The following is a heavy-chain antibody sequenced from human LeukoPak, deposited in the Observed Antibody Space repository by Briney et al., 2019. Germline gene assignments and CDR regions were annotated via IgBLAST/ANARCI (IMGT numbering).Heavy chain of an antibody. J-gene: IGHJ4*02. Sequence: SETLSLTCIVSGGSISSSSYYWGWIRQPPGKGLEWIGSIYYSGSTYYNPSLKSRVTISVDTSKNQFSLKLSSVTAADTAVYYCARSPTRGSFDYWGQGTLVTVSS. V-gene: IGHV4-39*01. CDR3: ARSPTRGSFDY. CDR1: GGSISSSSYY. CDR2: IYYSGST. D-gene: IGHD5-24*01.